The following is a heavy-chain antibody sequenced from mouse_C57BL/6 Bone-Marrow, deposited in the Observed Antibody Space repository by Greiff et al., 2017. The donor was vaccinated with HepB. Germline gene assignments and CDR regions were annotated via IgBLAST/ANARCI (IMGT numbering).Heavy chain of an antibody. CDR3: ATVLHY. CDR2: ISSGSSTI. Sequence: EVKLVESGGGLVKPGGSLKLSCAASGFTFSDYGMHWVRQAPEKGLEWVAYISSGSSTIYYADTVKGRFTISRDNAKNTLFLQMTSLRSEDTAMYYCATVLHYWGQGTLVTVSA. V-gene: IGHV5-17*01. J-gene: IGHJ3*01. D-gene: IGHD1-1*01. CDR1: GFTFSDYG.